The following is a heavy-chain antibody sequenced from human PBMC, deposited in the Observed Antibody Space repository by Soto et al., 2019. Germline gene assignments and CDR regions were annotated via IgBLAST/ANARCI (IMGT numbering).Heavy chain of an antibody. V-gene: IGHV4-59*12. J-gene: IGHJ6*02. CDR3: ARGHLGIHRLYYYCGMDV. D-gene: IGHD3-16*01. CDR1: GGSMSSYY. Sequence: SETLALTCTVSGGSMSSYYWSWIRQPPGKGLEWIAYIYYSGSTNYNPSLKSRVTISVDTSKNQFSLKLSAVTAADTAVYYCARGHLGIHRLYYYCGMDVWGQGTTVTVSS. CDR2: IYYSGST.